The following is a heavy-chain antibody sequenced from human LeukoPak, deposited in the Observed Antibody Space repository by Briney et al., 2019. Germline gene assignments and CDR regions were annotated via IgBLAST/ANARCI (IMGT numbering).Heavy chain of an antibody. CDR3: ASTPYYDFWSGSLYYFDY. CDR2: INPSGGST. J-gene: IGHJ4*02. Sequence: GASVKVSCKASGYTFTSYYMHWVRQAPGQGLEWMGIINPSGGSTSYAQKFQGRVTMTRDTSTSTVYMELSSLRSEDTAVYYCASTPYYDFWSGSLYYFDYWGQGTLVTVSS. V-gene: IGHV1-46*01. D-gene: IGHD3-3*01. CDR1: GYTFTSYY.